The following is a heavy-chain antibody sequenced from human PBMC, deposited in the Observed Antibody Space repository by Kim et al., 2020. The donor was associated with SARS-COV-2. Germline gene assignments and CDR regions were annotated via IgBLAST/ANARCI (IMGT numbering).Heavy chain of an antibody. J-gene: IGHJ5*02. D-gene: IGHD2-21*01. CDR2: IRSKTKSYAT. V-gene: IGHV3-73*01. CDR1: GFSFSDSV. Sequence: GGSLRLSCVASGFSFSDSVMHWVRQASGKGLEWVGRIRSKTKSYATEYVASVKGRFTISRDDSKNTAYLQMDSLKTEDTAVYYCTRSVMATQDWFDPWGQGTLVTVSS. CDR3: TRSVMATQDWFDP.